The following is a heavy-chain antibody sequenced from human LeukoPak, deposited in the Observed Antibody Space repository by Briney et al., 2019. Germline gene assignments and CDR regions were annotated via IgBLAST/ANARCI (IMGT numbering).Heavy chain of an antibody. V-gene: IGHV4-38-2*01. CDR1: GSSISSGYY. CDR3: ARGMGDGDYLDY. J-gene: IGHJ4*02. Sequence: PSETLSLTCAVSGSSISSGYYWGWIRQPPGKGLEWIGSIYHSGSTYYNPSLKSRVTISVDTSKNQFSLKLSSVTAADTAVYYCARGMGDGDYLDYWGQGTLVTVSS. CDR2: IYHSGST. D-gene: IGHD3-16*01.